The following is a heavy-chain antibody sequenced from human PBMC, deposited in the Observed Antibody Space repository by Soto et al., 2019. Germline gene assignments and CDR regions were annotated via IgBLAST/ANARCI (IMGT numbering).Heavy chain of an antibody. CDR2: IYWDDDK. V-gene: IGHV2-5*02. CDR1: GFSLSTSGVG. Sequence: SGPTLVNPTQTLTLTCTFSGFSLSTSGVGVGWIRQPPGKALEWLAVIYWDDDKSYSPSLKNRLTITKDTSKNQVVLTMTNMDPVDTATYYCAHTVGLVVVTSEDEYFQHWGQGTQVTVSS. CDR3: AHTVGLVVVTSEDEYFQH. D-gene: IGHD2-15*01. J-gene: IGHJ1*01.